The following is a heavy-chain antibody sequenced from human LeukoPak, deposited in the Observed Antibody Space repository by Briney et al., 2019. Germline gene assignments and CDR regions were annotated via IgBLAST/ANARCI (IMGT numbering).Heavy chain of an antibody. Sequence: GGSLRLSCAASGFTFSSCAMSWVRQAPGKGLEWVSGISGSGGKTYYADSVKGRFTISRDNSKNTLYLQMNSPRAEDTAVYYCAILPGYSSSWYEVDYWGQGTLVTVSS. J-gene: IGHJ4*02. D-gene: IGHD6-13*01. CDR2: ISGSGGKT. CDR1: GFTFSSCA. CDR3: AILPGYSSSWYEVDY. V-gene: IGHV3-23*01.